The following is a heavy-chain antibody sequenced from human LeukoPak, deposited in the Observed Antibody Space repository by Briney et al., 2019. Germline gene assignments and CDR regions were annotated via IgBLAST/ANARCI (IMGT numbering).Heavy chain of an antibody. J-gene: IGHJ4*02. CDR2: ISAYNGNT. Sequence: ASVKVSCKASGYTFTTSGISWVRQAPGQGLEWMGWISAYNGNTNYAQKLQGRVTMTTDTSTGTAYMELRNLRSDDTAVYYCARALTAVSQWGQGTLVTVSS. V-gene: IGHV1-18*01. CDR1: GYTFTTSG. D-gene: IGHD4-17*01. CDR3: ARALTAVSQ.